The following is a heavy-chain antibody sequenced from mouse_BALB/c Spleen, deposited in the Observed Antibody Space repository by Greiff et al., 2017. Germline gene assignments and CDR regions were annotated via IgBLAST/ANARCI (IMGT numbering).Heavy chain of an antibody. Sequence: DVKLVESGGGLVKPGGSLKLSCAASGFTFSDYYMYWVRQTPEKRLEWVATISDGGSYTYYPDSVKGRFTISRDNAKNNLYLQMSSLKSEDTAMYYCARDEAGTGFAYWGQGTLVTVSA. CDR2: ISDGGSYT. CDR3: ARDEAGTGFAY. CDR1: GFTFSDYY. V-gene: IGHV5-4*02. J-gene: IGHJ3*01. D-gene: IGHD3-3*01.